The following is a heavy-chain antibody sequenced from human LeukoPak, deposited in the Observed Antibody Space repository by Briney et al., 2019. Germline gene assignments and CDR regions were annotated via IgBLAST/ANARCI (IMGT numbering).Heavy chain of an antibody. J-gene: IGHJ6*02. CDR1: GGSISSYY. D-gene: IGHD3-10*01. CDR3: ARHQIVDYYGSGSYYNPQVGMDV. V-gene: IGHV4-4*07. Sequence: SETLSLTCTVSGGSISSYYWSWIRQPAGKGLEWIGRIYTSGSTNYNPSLKSRVTMSVDTSKNQFSLKLSSVTAADTAVYYCARHQIVDYYGSGSYYNPQVGMDVWGQGTTVTVSS. CDR2: IYTSGST.